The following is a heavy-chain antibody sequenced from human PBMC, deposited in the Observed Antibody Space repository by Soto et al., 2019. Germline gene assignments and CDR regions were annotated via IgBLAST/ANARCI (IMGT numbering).Heavy chain of an antibody. V-gene: IGHV4-31*03. D-gene: IGHD1-26*01. CDR1: GGSISSGGYY. CDR2: IYYSGST. Sequence: SSETLSLTCTVSGGSISSGGYYWSWIRQHPGKGLEWIGYIYYSGSTYYNPSLKSRVTISVDTSKNQFSLKLSSVTAADTAVYYCARSLLPGGPPPYNWFDPWGQGTLVTVSS. CDR3: ARSLLPGGPPPYNWFDP. J-gene: IGHJ5*02.